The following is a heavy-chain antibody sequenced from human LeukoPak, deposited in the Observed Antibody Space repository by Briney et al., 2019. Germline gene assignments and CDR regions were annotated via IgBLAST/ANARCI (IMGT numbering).Heavy chain of an antibody. D-gene: IGHD6-19*01. CDR1: GYTFTSYV. V-gene: IGHV1-18*01. J-gene: IGHJ3*01. CDR2: ISAYTGNT. CDR3: ARDLGSGWHDAFDF. Sequence: ASVKVSCKASGYTFTSYVITWVRQAPGQGLEWMGWISAYTGNTNYAQRLQGRVTMTTDSSTTTAYMELRSLRSDDTAVYYRARDLGSGWHDAFDFWGQGTLVTVSS.